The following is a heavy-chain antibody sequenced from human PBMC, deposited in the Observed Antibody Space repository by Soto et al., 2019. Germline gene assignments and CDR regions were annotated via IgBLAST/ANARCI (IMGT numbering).Heavy chain of an antibody. D-gene: IGHD2-8*01. CDR1: GFTFTSSA. V-gene: IGHV1-58*01. CDR2: IVVGSGNT. J-gene: IGHJ6*02. Sequence: SVKVSCKASGFTFTSSAVQWVRQARGQRLEWIGWIVVGSGNTNYAQKFQERVTITRDMSTSTAYMELSSLRSEDTAVYYCAAPGKGVYATSMDVWGQGTKVTVSS. CDR3: AAPGKGVYATSMDV.